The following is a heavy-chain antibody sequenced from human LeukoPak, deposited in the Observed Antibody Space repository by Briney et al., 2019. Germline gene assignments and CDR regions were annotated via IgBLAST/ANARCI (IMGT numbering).Heavy chain of an antibody. CDR1: GYTFTSYY. CDR2: INPSGGST. V-gene: IGHV1-46*01. Sequence: ASVKVSCKASGYTFTSYYMHWVRQAPGQGLEWMGIINPSGGSTSYAQKFQGRVTMTRDTSTSTVYMEPSSLRSEDTAVYYCASSVVVVTAPLDYWGQGTLVTVSS. J-gene: IGHJ4*02. D-gene: IGHD2-21*02. CDR3: ASSVVVVTAPLDY.